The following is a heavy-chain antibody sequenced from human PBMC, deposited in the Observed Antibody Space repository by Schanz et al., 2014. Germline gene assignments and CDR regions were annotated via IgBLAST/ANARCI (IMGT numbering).Heavy chain of an antibody. CDR1: GYNITSND. J-gene: IGHJ4*02. CDR3: ARGRTFDY. V-gene: IGHV1-8*01. CDR2: MNPNSGNP. Sequence: QVHLVQSGAEVKKPGASVKVSCKASGYNITSNDVTWVRQATGQGLEWMGWMNPNSGNPGFAQKFRGRVTMTRNTSMSTAYIELHILTSEDTAVYYCARGRTFDYWGQGTLVTVS.